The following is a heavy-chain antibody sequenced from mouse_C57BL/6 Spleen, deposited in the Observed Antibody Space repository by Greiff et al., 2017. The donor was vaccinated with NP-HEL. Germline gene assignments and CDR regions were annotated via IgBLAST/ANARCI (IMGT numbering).Heavy chain of an antibody. CDR1: GFTFSSYA. CDR3: ARENGSSIFDY. Sequence: EVMLVESGGGLVKPGGSLKLSCAASGFTFSSYAMSWVRQTPEKRLEWVATISDGGSYTYYPDNVKGRFTISRDNAKNNLYLQMSHLKSEDTAMYYCARENGSSIFDYWGQGTTLTVSS. CDR2: ISDGGSYT. J-gene: IGHJ2*01. V-gene: IGHV5-4*01. D-gene: IGHD1-1*01.